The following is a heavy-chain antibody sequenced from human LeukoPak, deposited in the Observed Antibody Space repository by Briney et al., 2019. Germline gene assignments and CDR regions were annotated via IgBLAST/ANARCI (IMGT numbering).Heavy chain of an antibody. V-gene: IGHV4-39*07. Sequence: PSETLSLTCTVSGGSISSYYWGWIHQPPGKGLEWIRGIYYSGSTYYNPSLKSRVTISVDTSKNQFSLKLSSVTAADTAVYYCARDGGTLEIDYWGQGTLVTVSS. D-gene: IGHD3-16*01. J-gene: IGHJ4*02. CDR2: IYYSGST. CDR3: ARDGGTLEIDY. CDR1: GGSISSYY.